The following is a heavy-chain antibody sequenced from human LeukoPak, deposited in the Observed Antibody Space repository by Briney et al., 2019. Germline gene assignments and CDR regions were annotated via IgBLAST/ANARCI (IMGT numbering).Heavy chain of an antibody. D-gene: IGHD2-2*02. CDR3: ARVAAYCSSTSCYTHDY. CDR1: GGTFSSYA. V-gene: IGHV1-69*05. CDR2: IIPIFGTA. J-gene: IGHJ4*02. Sequence: SVKVSCKASGGTFSSYAISWVRQAPGQGLEWMGGIIPIFGTANYARKFQGRVTITTDESTSTAYMELSSLRSEDTAVYYCARVAAYCSSTSCYTHDYRGQGTLVTVSS.